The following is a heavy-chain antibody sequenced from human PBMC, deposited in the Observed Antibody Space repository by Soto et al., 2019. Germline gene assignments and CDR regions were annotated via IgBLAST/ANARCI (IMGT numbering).Heavy chain of an antibody. V-gene: IGHV1-18*01. CDR1: GYTFTSYG. J-gene: IGHJ3*02. CDR2: ISAYNGNT. D-gene: IGHD3-10*01. CDR3: ARLYYGSGSYGAFDI. Sequence: VKVSCKASGYTFTSYGISWVRQAPGQGLEWMGWISAYNGNTNYAQKLQGRVTMTTDTSTSTAYMELRSLRSDDTAVYYCARLYYGSGSYGAFDIWGQGTMVTVSS.